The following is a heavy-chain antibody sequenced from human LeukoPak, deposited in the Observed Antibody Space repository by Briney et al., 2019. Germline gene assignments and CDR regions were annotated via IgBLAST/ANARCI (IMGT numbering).Heavy chain of an antibody. D-gene: IGHD3-22*01. J-gene: IGHJ4*02. V-gene: IGHV1-69*10. CDR1: GGTFTSYA. CDR3: ARSHQYYYDSSGYYPLMN. CDR2: IIPIFGIA. Sequence: ASVKVSFKASGGTFTSYAISWVRQAPGQGLEWMGWIIPIFGIANYAQKFQGRVTITADKSTSTAYMELSSLRSEDTAVYYCARSHQYYYDSSGYYPLMNWGQGTLVTVSS.